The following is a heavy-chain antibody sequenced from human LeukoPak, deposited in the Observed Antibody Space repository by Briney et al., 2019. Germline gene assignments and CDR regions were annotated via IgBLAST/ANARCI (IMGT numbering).Heavy chain of an antibody. CDR1: GYSISSGYY. V-gene: IGHV4-38-2*02. Sequence: PSETLSLTCTVSGYSISSGYYWGWIRQPPGKGLEWIGSIYHSGSTYYNPSLKSRVTISVDTSKNQFSLKLSSVTAADTAVYYSARADGEPYYFDYWGQGTLVTVSS. J-gene: IGHJ4*02. CDR2: IYHSGST. D-gene: IGHD1-14*01. CDR3: ARADGEPYYFDY.